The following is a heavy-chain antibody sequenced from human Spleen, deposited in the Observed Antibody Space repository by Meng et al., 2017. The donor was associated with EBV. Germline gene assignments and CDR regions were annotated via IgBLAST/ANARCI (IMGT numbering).Heavy chain of an antibody. CDR3: ARASSGDSDGFDY. J-gene: IGHJ4*02. V-gene: IGHV4-30-4*01. CDR1: GGSSSSCDYY. CDR2: IHYSWST. Sequence: QLQLQEPGPRIVKAAQPLTPTCAVSGGSSSSCDYYGSWIRQPPGKGLEWIGYIHYSWSTHYNSSLRSRFTMSLDTSKNKLSLKLSSVTSADTAVYYCARASSGDSDGFDYWGQGTLVTVSS. D-gene: IGHD5-18*01.